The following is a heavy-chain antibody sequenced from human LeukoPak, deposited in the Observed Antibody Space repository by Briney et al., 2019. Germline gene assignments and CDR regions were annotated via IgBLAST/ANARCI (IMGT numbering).Heavy chain of an antibody. CDR3: ARDPGYSYGSFYFDY. Sequence: GGSLRLSCAASGFTFSSYGMHWVRQAPGKGLEWVAVIWYDGSNKYYADSVKGRFTISRDNSKNTLYLQMNSLRAEDTAVYYCARDPGYSYGSFYFDYWGQGTLVTVSS. CDR1: GFTFSSYG. V-gene: IGHV3-33*01. D-gene: IGHD5-18*01. J-gene: IGHJ4*02. CDR2: IWYDGSNK.